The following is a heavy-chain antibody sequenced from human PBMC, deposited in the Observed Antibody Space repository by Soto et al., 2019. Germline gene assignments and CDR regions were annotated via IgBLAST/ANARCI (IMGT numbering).Heavy chain of an antibody. V-gene: IGHV3-23*01. Sequence: EVQLLESGGGLVQPGGSLRLSCAASGFTFSSYAMSWVRQAPGKGLEEVSGISGSDGSIHYSDAVKGRFSISRDQSKSTLYLQLNSLRAEDTAVYYCAKSRVYFDSSGYPTRHFDHWGQGTLVTVSS. CDR3: AKSRVYFDSSGYPTRHFDH. D-gene: IGHD3-22*01. CDR1: GFTFSSYA. J-gene: IGHJ4*02. CDR2: ISGSDGSI.